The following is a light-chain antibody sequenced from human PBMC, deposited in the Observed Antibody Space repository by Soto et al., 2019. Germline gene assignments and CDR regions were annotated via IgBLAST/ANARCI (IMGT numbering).Light chain of an antibody. CDR3: FSYAGSNTYV. Sequence: QSALTQPASVSGSPGQSITISCTVSSSDVGGFNSVSWYQQRPGNAPKVMIYDVTVRPSEVSNRFSGSKSGNTASLTISGLQTEDEADYYCFSYAGSNTYVFGTGTKVTAL. V-gene: IGLV2-14*01. CDR1: SSDVGGFNS. J-gene: IGLJ1*01. CDR2: DVT.